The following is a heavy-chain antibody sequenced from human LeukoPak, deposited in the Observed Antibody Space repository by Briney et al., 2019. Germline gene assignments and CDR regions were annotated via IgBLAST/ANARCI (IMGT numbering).Heavy chain of an antibody. V-gene: IGHV3-23*01. D-gene: IGHD2-15*01. Sequence: GGSLGPSCAASGFTFSNYAMSWVRQAPGKGLEWVSTISLGGDNTHHADAVKGRFTISRDNSKNTLYLQMNSLRAEDTAVYFCATDPSTGYDWFDPWGQGTLVTVSS. CDR3: ATDPSTGYDWFDP. J-gene: IGHJ5*02. CDR1: GFTFSNYA. CDR2: ISLGGDNT.